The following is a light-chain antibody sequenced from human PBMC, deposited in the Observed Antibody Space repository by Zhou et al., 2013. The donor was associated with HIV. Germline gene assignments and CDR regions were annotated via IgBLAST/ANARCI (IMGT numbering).Light chain of an antibody. CDR2: TAS. Sequence: DIQMTQSPSSLSASVGDRVTITCRASQGIGNDLGWYQQKPGKAPKLLIYTASSLRSGVPSRFSGSGSGTDFTLTISSLQPEDFATYYCQQLNSYLLTFGGGTKVEIK. J-gene: IGKJ4*01. V-gene: IGKV1-17*01. CDR1: QGIGND. CDR3: QQLNSYLLT.